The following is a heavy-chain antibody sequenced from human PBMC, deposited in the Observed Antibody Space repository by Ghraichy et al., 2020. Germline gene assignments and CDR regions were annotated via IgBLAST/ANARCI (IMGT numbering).Heavy chain of an antibody. D-gene: IGHD3-22*01. J-gene: IGHJ4*02. CDR3: AKDRIPTSYYDSSGLVYDY. CDR1: GFTFSSYA. Sequence: GGSLRLSCVASGFTFSSYAMSWVRQAPGKGLEWVSGISGSGGSTYYADSVKGRFTISRDNSKNMLYLQMNSLRAEDTAVYFCAKDRIPTSYYDSSGLVYDYWGQGTLVTVSS. V-gene: IGHV3-23*01. CDR2: ISGSGGST.